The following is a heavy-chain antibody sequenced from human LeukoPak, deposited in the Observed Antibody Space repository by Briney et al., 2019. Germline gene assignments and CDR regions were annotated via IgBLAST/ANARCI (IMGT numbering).Heavy chain of an antibody. J-gene: IGHJ6*03. Sequence: PGGSLRLSCAASGFTFDDYGVSWVRQAPGKGLEWVSGINWNGGSTGYADSVKGRFTISRDNAKNSLYLQMNSLRAKDTALYYCARAIFGGVTSYYYYMDVWGKGTTVTVSS. CDR1: GFTFDDYG. CDR3: ARAIFGGVTSYYYYMDV. D-gene: IGHD3-3*02. V-gene: IGHV3-20*04. CDR2: INWNGGST.